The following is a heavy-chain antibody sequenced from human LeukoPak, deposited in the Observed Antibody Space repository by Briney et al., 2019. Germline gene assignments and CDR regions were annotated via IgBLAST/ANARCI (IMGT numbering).Heavy chain of an antibody. J-gene: IGHJ6*02. CDR3: ARAGYSSSWYSS. D-gene: IGHD6-13*01. V-gene: IGHV3-7*04. CDR2: IKQEGSDK. Sequence: PGGSLRLSCAASGFTFSSYWMSWARQAPGKGLEWVANIKQEGSDKYYVDSVKRRFTISRDNAKNSLYLQMNSLRAEDTAVYYCARAGYSSSWYSSWGPGTTVTVSS. CDR1: GFTFSSYW.